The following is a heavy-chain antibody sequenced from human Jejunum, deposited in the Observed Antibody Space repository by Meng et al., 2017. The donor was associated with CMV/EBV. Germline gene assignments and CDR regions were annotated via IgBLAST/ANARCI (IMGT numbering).Heavy chain of an antibody. CDR2: LNPTGGFT. CDR3: ARRSSNYYGFDS. V-gene: IGHV1-46*01. Sequence: QVQLVQSGAEVKKPGASVKVSCQASGYTFTSFDINWVRQATGQGLEWMGVLNPTGGFTTYAQKFQGRVTMTRDTSTSTVYMDLSSLKSEDTAIYYCARRSSNYYGFDSWGQGTLVTVSS. J-gene: IGHJ4*02. CDR1: GYTFTSFD. D-gene: IGHD3-22*01.